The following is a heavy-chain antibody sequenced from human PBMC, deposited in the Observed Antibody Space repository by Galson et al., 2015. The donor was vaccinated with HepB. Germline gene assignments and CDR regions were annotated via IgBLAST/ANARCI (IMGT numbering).Heavy chain of an antibody. CDR2: ISSSSSTI. V-gene: IGHV3-48*01. J-gene: IGHJ3*02. CDR1: GFTFSSYS. D-gene: IGHD4-23*01. Sequence: SLRLSCAASGFTFSSYSMNWVRQAPGEGLEWVSYISSSSSTIYYADSVKGRFTISRDNAKNSLYLQMNGLRAEDTAVYYCARGTYVGAFDIWGQGTMVTVSS. CDR3: ARGTYVGAFDI.